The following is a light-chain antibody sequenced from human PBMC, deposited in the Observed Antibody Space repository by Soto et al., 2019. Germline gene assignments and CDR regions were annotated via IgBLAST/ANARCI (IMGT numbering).Light chain of an antibody. CDR2: KAS. J-gene: IGKJ1*01. Sequence: DIQMTQSPASLSASVGDRVTITCRASQSIDSWLAWLQQRPGKAPKLLIYKASNLESGVTSRFSGSRSGTDFTLTISSLQPDDFATYYCQQYSVYPWTFGQGTKVEIK. CDR1: QSIDSW. V-gene: IGKV1-5*03. CDR3: QQYSVYPWT.